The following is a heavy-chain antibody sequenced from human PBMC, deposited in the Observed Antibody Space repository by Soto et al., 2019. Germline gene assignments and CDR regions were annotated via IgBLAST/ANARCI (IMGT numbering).Heavy chain of an antibody. D-gene: IGHD6-19*01. CDR3: ARIDKSSGF. J-gene: IGHJ4*02. Sequence: QVQLVQSGAEVKKPGASVKVSCKASGYTFTSYGISWVRQAPGQGLEWVGWISTHKGNTNYAQKLQGRVTMTTDTSTSTADMELKGLRSDDTAVYYCARIDKSSGFWGQGTLVIVSS. V-gene: IGHV1-18*04. CDR1: GYTFTSYG. CDR2: ISTHKGNT.